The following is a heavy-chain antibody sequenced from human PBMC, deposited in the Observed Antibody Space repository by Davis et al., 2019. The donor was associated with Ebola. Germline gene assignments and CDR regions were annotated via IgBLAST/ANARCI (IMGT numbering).Heavy chain of an antibody. CDR2: ISYDGSNE. D-gene: IGHD2/OR15-2a*01. J-gene: IGHJ3*01. V-gene: IGHV3-30-3*01. Sequence: GESLKISCTASGFTFSNYAMNWVRQAPGKGLEWVAVISYDGSNEYYADSVKGRFTISRDNSKNTLYLQMNGLRVEDTAIYYCAKDNRNIWSEVWGQGTMVTVSS. CDR1: GFTFSNYA. CDR3: AKDNRNIWSEV.